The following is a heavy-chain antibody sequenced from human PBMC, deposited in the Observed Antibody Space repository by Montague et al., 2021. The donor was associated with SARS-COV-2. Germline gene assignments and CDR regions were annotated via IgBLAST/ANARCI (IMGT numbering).Heavy chain of an antibody. Sequence: SLRLSCPASRFTFNTYTMHWVRQAPGKGLQWVAVISYDGSKKYYIDSVKGRFTISRDNSRNTLSLQMNSRRSEDSAVYYCSRYGSGYASNYFYVMDVWGQGTMVTVSS. J-gene: IGHJ6*02. CDR3: SRYGSGYASNYFYVMDV. D-gene: IGHD3-22*01. CDR1: RFTFNTYT. CDR2: ISYDGSKK. V-gene: IGHV3-30*04.